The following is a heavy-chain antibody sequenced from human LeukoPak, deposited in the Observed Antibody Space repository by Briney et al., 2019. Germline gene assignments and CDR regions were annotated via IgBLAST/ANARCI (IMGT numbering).Heavy chain of an antibody. V-gene: IGHV3-30*04. CDR1: GFTFSSYA. J-gene: IGHJ4*02. Sequence: PGRSLRLSCAASGFTFSSYAMHWVHQAPGKGLEWVAVISYDGSNKYYADSVKGRFTISRDNSKNTLYLQMNSLRAEDTAVYYCARDWYYDSSGSIDYWGQGTLVTVSS. CDR2: ISYDGSNK. CDR3: ARDWYYDSSGSIDY. D-gene: IGHD3-22*01.